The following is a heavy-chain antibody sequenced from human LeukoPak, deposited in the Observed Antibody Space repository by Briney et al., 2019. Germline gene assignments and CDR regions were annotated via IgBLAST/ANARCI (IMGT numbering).Heavy chain of an antibody. CDR1: GFTFSIAW. Sequence: PGGSLRLSCAASGFTFSIAWMSWVRQAPGKGLEWVGRIKSRGDGETREYAAPVKDRFIISRDDSKNTLYLQMDSQRTEDTATYYCAAVGEWLSNAFNTWGQGTMVTVSA. D-gene: IGHD3-3*01. CDR2: IKSRGDGETR. CDR3: AAVGEWLSNAFNT. J-gene: IGHJ3*02. V-gene: IGHV3-15*05.